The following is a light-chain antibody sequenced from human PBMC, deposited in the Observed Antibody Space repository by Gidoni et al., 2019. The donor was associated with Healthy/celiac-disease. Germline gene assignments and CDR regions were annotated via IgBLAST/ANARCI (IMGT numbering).Light chain of an antibody. V-gene: IGKV4-1*01. CDR2: WAS. J-gene: IGKJ2*01. CDR1: QSVLYSSNNKNY. Sequence: DIVMTQSPDYLAVSLGERATINCKSSQSVLYSSNNKNYLAWYQQKPGQPPKLLIYWASTRESGVPDRFSGSGSWTDFTLTISSLQAEDVAVYYCQQYYSTLVTFGQGTKLEIK. CDR3: QQYYSTLVT.